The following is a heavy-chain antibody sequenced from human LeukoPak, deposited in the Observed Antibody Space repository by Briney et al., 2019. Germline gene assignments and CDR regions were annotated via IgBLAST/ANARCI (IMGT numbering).Heavy chain of an antibody. CDR2: IVVCSGNT. J-gene: IGHJ5*02. V-gene: IGHV1-58*02. CDR3: AASIPRSRWFDP. D-gene: IGHD6-6*01. Sequence: GASVKVSCKASGFTFTSSAMQWVRQARGQRLEWIGWIVVCSGNTNYAQKFQERVTITRDMSTSTAYMELSSLRSEDTAVYYCAASIPRSRWFDPWGQGTLVTVSS. CDR1: GFTFTSSA.